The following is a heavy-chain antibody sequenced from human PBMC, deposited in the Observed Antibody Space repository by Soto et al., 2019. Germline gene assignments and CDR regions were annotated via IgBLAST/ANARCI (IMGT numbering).Heavy chain of an antibody. CDR1: GYTFTGYY. Sequence: QVQLVQSGAEVKKPGASVKVSCKASGYTFTGYYMHWVRQAPGQGLEWMGWINPNSGGTNYAQKFQGGVTMTRDTSSSTANMELSRLRPDDTAVYYCARARKGIAARPTRASNWFDPWGQGTLVAVSS. CDR2: INPNSGGT. J-gene: IGHJ5*02. CDR3: ARARKGIAARPTRASNWFDP. D-gene: IGHD6-6*01. V-gene: IGHV1-2*02.